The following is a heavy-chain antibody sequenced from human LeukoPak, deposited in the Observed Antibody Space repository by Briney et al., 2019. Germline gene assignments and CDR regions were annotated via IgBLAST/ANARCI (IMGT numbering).Heavy chain of an antibody. CDR3: ARVHYHDASDYSTSNWFDP. CDR2: IHHDGIT. Sequence: PSETLSLTCSVSGYSISSGYFWGWIRQPPGKGLEWIGNIHHDGITYYNPSLKSRVTISLDPSKNQFSLKLTSVAAADTALYHCARVHYHDASDYSTSNWFDPWGQGTLVTVSS. J-gene: IGHJ5*02. V-gene: IGHV4-38-2*02. D-gene: IGHD3-22*01. CDR1: GYSISSGYF.